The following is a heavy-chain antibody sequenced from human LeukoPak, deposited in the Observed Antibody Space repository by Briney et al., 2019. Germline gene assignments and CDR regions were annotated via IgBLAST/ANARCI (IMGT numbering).Heavy chain of an antibody. V-gene: IGHV1-8*01. Sequence: AVKVSCKTSGYTFTSYDINWVRQATGQELDWMGWMNPNSGNTGYAQKFQGRVTMTRNTSISTAYVELSSLRSEDTAVYYCARGVRRCGSSTSCYIYYFDYWGQGTLVTVSS. CDR1: GYTFTSYD. D-gene: IGHD2-2*01. CDR2: MNPNSGNT. CDR3: ARGVRRCGSSTSCYIYYFDY. J-gene: IGHJ4*02.